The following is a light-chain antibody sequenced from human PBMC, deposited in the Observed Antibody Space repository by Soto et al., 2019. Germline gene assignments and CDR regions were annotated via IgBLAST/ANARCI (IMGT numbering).Light chain of an antibody. CDR2: NAY. CDR3: QQYNNWPPMYT. J-gene: IGKJ2*01. CDR1: QSLNSNS. Sequence: EIVLTQSPGTLSVSPGERATLSCRASQSLNSNSLAWYQQKPGQAPRLLIYNAYNRASGIPDRFSGSGSGTDFTLTISRLEPEDFVVYYCQQYNNWPPMYTFGQGTKLEIK. V-gene: IGKV3-20*01.